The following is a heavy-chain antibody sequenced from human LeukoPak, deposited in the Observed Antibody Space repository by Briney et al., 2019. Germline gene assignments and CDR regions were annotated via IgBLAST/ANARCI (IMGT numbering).Heavy chain of an antibody. CDR2: ISSSSSYI. J-gene: IGHJ4*02. Sequence: GGSLRLSCAASGFTFSSYSMNWVRQAPGKGLEWVSSISSSSSYIYYADSLKGRFTISRDNAKSSLYLQMNTLRAEDTAVYYCARGLPSSFDYWGQGTLVTVSS. CDR1: GFTFSSYS. CDR3: ARGLPSSFDY. D-gene: IGHD5-12*01. V-gene: IGHV3-21*01.